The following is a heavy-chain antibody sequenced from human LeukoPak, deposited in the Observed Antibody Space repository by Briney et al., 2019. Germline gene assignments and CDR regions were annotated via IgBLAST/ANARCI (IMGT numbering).Heavy chain of an antibody. CDR3: ARIRSPHGSSSFY. CDR1: GGSISSSSYY. J-gene: IGHJ4*02. Sequence: PSETQSLTCTVSGGSISSSSYYWGWIRQPPGKGLEWIGSIYYSGSTYYNPSLKSRVTISVDTSKNQFSLKLSSVTAADTAVYYCARIRSPHGSSSFYWGQGTLVTVSS. D-gene: IGHD6-6*01. V-gene: IGHV4-39*01. CDR2: IYYSGST.